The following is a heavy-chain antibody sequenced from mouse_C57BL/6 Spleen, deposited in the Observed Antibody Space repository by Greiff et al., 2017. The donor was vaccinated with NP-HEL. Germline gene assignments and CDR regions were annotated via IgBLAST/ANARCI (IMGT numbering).Heavy chain of an antibody. D-gene: IGHD2-5*01. CDR1: GFTFSDYG. Sequence: VQLKESGGGLVKPGGSLKLSCAASGFTFSDYGMHWVRQAPEKGLEWVAYISSGSSTIYYADTVKGRFTISRDNAKHTLFLQMTSLRSEDTAMYYCARADYYSNYVDYWGQGTTLTVSS. V-gene: IGHV5-17*01. CDR3: ARADYYSNYVDY. J-gene: IGHJ2*01. CDR2: ISSGSSTI.